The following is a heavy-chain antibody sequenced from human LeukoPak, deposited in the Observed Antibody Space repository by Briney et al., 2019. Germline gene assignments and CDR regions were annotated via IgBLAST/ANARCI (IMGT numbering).Heavy chain of an antibody. J-gene: IGHJ4*02. CDR1: GGTFSSYA. CDR3: ARDGLGYCSGGSCYSLLY. CDR2: IIPIFGTA. V-gene: IGHV1-69*06. Sequence: GASVKVSCKASGGTFSSYAISWVRQAPGQGLEWMGGIIPIFGTANYAQKFQGRVTITADKSTSTAYMELSSLRSEDTAVYYCARDGLGYCSGGSCYSLLYWGQGTLVTVSS. D-gene: IGHD2-15*01.